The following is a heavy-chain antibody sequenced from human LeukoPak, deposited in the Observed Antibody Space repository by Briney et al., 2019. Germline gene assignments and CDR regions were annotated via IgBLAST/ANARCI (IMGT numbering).Heavy chain of an antibody. Sequence: GGSLRLSCAASGFTFSSYGMHWVRQAPGKGLEWVAFIRYDGGNKYYADSVKGRFTISRDNSKNTLSLQMTSLRPEDTAVYYCAKVAGTTTNYYMDVWGKGTTVTVSS. V-gene: IGHV3-30*02. CDR1: GFTFSSYG. CDR3: AKVAGTTTNYYMDV. CDR2: IRYDGGNK. J-gene: IGHJ6*03. D-gene: IGHD1-1*01.